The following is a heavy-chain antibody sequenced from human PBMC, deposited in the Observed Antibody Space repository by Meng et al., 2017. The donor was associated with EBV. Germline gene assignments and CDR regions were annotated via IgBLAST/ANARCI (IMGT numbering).Heavy chain of an antibody. CDR1: GFTFSSYA. CDR2: ISGSGGST. D-gene: IGHD3-22*01. CDR3: AKRITMIVVVITD. Sequence: EVQLLESGGGLLQPGGSLRLSCAASGFTFSSYAMSWVRQAPGKGLEWVSAISGSGGSTYYADSVKGRFTISRDNSKNTLYLQMNSLRAEDTAVYYCAKRITMIVVVITDWGQGTLVTVSS. J-gene: IGHJ4*02. V-gene: IGHV3-23*01.